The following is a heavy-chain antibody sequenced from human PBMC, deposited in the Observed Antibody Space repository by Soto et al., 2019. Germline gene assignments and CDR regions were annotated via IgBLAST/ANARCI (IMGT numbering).Heavy chain of an antibody. D-gene: IGHD2-8*02. J-gene: IGHJ4*02. CDR3: VKDRSDTWSFDY. V-gene: IGHV3-30*18. CDR1: GFIYSSCA. Sequence: QVQLVESGGGVVQPGRSLRLSCSASGFIYSSCAMHWVRQVPGKGLEWLAVVSHDGTLYPYADSVKCRFTISRDNYRKMLYVTMNSLRPDDTAVYYCVKDRSDTWSFDYWGQGTLVTVSS. CDR2: VSHDGTLY.